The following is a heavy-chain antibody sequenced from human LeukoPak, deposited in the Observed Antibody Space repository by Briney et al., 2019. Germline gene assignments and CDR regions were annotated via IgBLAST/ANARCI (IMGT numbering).Heavy chain of an antibody. V-gene: IGHV1-46*01. CDR2: INPSGGST. D-gene: IGHD1-26*01. CDR3: ATGEGSDYGQDY. J-gene: IGHJ4*02. Sequence: IINPSGGSTNYAQKFQGRVTMTRDTSTSTVYMEVSSLRSEDTAVYYCATGEGSDYGQDYWGQGTLVTVSS.